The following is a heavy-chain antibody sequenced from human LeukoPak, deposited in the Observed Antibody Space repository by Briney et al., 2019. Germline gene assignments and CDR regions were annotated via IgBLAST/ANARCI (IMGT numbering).Heavy chain of an antibody. D-gene: IGHD6-13*01. CDR3: AKRAPGTTFY. Sequence: PGGSLRLSCAASGFTFSSYVMSWVRQAPRKGLEWVSAISGSGAPTYYADSVKGRFTISRDNSKNTLSLHMNSLRAEDTAVYYCAKRAPGTTFYWGQGTLVTVSS. J-gene: IGHJ4*01. CDR1: GFTFSSYV. CDR2: ISGSGAPT. V-gene: IGHV3-23*01.